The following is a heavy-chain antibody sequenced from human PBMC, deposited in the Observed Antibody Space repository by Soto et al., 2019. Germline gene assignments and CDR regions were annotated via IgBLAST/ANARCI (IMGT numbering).Heavy chain of an antibody. Sequence: QVPLVQSGAEVKKPGSSVTVSCKASGGTFSSYAIHWVRQAPGQGLEWMGGIIPMYGTAKYAQRVQGRVTITADESTTTVYMELTSLTSQDTAVDYCARVTSMVRGVIDNWFDPWGHGTLVTVSS. J-gene: IGHJ5*02. V-gene: IGHV1-69*01. CDR1: GGTFSSYA. D-gene: IGHD3-10*01. CDR2: IIPMYGTA. CDR3: ARVTSMVRGVIDNWFDP.